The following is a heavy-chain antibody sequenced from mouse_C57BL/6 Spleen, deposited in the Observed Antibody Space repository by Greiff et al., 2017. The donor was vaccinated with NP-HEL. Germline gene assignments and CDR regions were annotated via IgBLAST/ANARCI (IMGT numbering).Heavy chain of an antibody. V-gene: IGHV1-54*01. D-gene: IGHD6-1*01. CDR2: INPGSGGT. CDR3: ARDLSAY. Sequence: QVQLQQSGAELVRPGPSVKVSCKASGYAFTNYLIEWVKQRPGQGLEWIGVINPGSGGTNYNEKFKGKATLTADKSSSTAYMQLSSLTSEDSAVYFCARDLSAYWGQGTLVTVSA. J-gene: IGHJ3*01. CDR1: GYAFTNYL.